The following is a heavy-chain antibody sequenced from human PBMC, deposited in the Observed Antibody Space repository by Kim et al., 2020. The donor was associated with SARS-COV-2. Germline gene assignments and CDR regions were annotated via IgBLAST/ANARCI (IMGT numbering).Heavy chain of an antibody. CDR3: AREVRVGATWAPYYYYGMDV. CDR2: IWYDGSNK. J-gene: IGHJ6*02. D-gene: IGHD1-26*01. V-gene: IGHV3-33*01. CDR1: GFTFSSYG. Sequence: GGSLRLSCAASGFTFSSYGMHWVRQAPGKGLEWVAVIWYDGSNKYYADSVKGRFTISRDNSKNTLYLQMNSLRAEDTAVYYCAREVRVGATWAPYYYYGMDVWGQGTTVTVSS.